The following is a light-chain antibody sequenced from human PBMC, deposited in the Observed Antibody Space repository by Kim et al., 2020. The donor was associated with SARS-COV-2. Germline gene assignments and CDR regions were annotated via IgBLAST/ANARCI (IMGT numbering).Light chain of an antibody. Sequence: CSGPRSNVGIYSFLSWYEQQPGRAPKLVIYDVIIRPSGVSSRFSGSKSGNTASLTISGLQADDEADYYCSSYTSSSAVVLGEGTQLTVL. J-gene: IGLJ3*02. CDR1: RSNVGIYSF. V-gene: IGLV2-14*04. CDR3: SSYTSSSAVV. CDR2: DVI.